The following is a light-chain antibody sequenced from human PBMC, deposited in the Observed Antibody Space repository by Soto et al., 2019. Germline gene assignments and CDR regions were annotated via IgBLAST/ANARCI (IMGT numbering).Light chain of an antibody. CDR1: QSVSSN. CDR2: GAS. V-gene: IGKV3-15*01. CDR3: QQYNNWPPWT. Sequence: EIVMTQSPATLSVSSGQRATLSCRASQSVSSNLAWYQQKPGQAPRLLIYGASTRATGIPARFSGSGSGTEFTLTISILQSEDFAVYYCQQYNNWPPWTFGQGTKVDIK. J-gene: IGKJ1*01.